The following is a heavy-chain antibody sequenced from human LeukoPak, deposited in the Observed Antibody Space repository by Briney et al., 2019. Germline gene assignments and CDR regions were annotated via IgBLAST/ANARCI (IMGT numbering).Heavy chain of an antibody. CDR2: INPNSGGT. V-gene: IGHV1-2*02. CDR1: GYTFTSYD. J-gene: IGHJ4*02. Sequence: ASVKVSCKASGYTFTSYDINWVRQATGQGLEWMGWINPNSGGTNYAQKFQGRVTMTRDTSISAAYMELSRLRSDDTAVYYCARHLAGIAVAGIVGDYWGQGTLVTVSS. D-gene: IGHD6-19*01. CDR3: ARHLAGIAVAGIVGDY.